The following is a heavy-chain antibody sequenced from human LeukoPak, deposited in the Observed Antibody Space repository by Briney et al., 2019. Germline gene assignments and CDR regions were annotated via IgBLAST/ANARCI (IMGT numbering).Heavy chain of an antibody. J-gene: IGHJ4*02. CDR2: ISSSGSTI. Sequence: GGSLRLSCAASGFTFSSYSMNWVRQAPGKGLEWVSYISSSGSTIYYADSVKGRFTISRDNAKNSLYLQMNSLRAEDTAVYYCARGMVRGVIRAPYFDYWGQGTLVTVSS. D-gene: IGHD3-10*01. V-gene: IGHV3-48*04. CDR3: ARGMVRGVIRAPYFDY. CDR1: GFTFSSYS.